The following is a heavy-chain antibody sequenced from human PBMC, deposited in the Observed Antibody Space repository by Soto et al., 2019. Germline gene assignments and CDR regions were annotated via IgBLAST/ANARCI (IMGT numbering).Heavy chain of an antibody. D-gene: IGHD2-2*01. CDR2: ISSSSSYI. Sequence: GGSLRLSCAASGFTFSGYSMNWVRQAPGKGLEWVSSISSSSSYIYYADSVKGRFTISRDNAKNSLYLQMNSLRAEDTAVYYCRVLGYCSSTSCTLLYLLEHQDYFAYWGQGTLVTVSS. V-gene: IGHV3-21*01. J-gene: IGHJ4*02. CDR1: GFTFSGYS. CDR3: RVLGYCSSTSCTLLYLLEHQDYFAY.